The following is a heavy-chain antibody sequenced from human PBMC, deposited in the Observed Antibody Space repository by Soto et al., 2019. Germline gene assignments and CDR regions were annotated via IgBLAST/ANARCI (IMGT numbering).Heavy chain of an antibody. V-gene: IGHV1-18*04. CDR1: GYTFTSFV. CDR2: ISGYNGKT. CDR3: ARDKMIDDYGLGTYDY. J-gene: IGHJ4*02. D-gene: IGHD3-10*01. Sequence: ASVKVSCKTSGYTFTSFVVSWVLQALGQGLERMGWISGYNGKTKYAQTLQGRVTMTADTSTSTVYLELRGLRPDDTAVYFCARDKMIDDYGLGTYDYWGQGTTVTVSS.